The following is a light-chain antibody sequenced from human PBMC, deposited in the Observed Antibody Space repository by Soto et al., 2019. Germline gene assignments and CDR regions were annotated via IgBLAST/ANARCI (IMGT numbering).Light chain of an antibody. CDR1: SSDVGSYNL. Sequence: QSVLTQPASVSGSTGQSIPISCTGTSSDVGSYNLVSWYQQHPGKAPKLTIYEVSKRPSGVSNRFSGSKSGNTASLTISGLQAEDEADYYCCSYAGSSTFDWVFGGGTKLTVL. V-gene: IGLV2-23*02. CDR2: EVS. J-gene: IGLJ3*02. CDR3: CSYAGSSTFDWV.